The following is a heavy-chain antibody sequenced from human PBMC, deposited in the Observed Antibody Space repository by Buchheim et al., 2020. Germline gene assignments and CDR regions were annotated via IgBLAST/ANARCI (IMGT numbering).Heavy chain of an antibody. CDR2: MSYDGNNN. Sequence: QVQLVESGGGVVQPGRSLRLSCVASGFTFTSSAMHWVRQAPGGGLDWVAGMSYDGNNNFLGDSVKGRFTISRDKLQNTIYLQMNSLKSEDTAVYYGARGQWGGSYGNYMDYWGQGTL. V-gene: IGHV3-30-3*01. J-gene: IGHJ4*02. D-gene: IGHD6-19*01. CDR1: GFTFTSSA. CDR3: ARGQWGGSYGNYMDY.